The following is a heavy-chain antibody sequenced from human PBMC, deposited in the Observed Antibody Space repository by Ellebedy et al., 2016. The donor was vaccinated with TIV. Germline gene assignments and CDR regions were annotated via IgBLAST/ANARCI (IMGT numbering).Heavy chain of an antibody. Sequence: SETLSFTXAVYGGSFSGYYWSWIRQPPGKGLEWIGEINHSGSTNYNPSLKSRVTISVDTSKNQFSLKLSSVTAADTAVYYCARVAIDYDYWSGYRDYYYYMDVWGKGTTVTVSS. J-gene: IGHJ6*03. D-gene: IGHD3-3*01. CDR2: INHSGST. V-gene: IGHV4-34*01. CDR3: ARVAIDYDYWSGYRDYYYYMDV. CDR1: GGSFSGYY.